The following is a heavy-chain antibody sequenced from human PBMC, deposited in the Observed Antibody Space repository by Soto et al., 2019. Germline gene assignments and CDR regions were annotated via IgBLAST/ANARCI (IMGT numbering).Heavy chain of an antibody. V-gene: IGHV4-59*01. CDR2: IYYSGST. J-gene: IGHJ3*02. D-gene: IGHD4-17*01. CDR3: ARRYGYAFDI. Sequence: SETLSLTCTVSAGSISSYYWSWIRQPPGKGLEWIGYIYYSGSTNYNPSLKSRVTISVDTSKNQFSLKLSSVTAADTAVYYCARRYGYAFDIWGQGTMVT. CDR1: AGSISSYY.